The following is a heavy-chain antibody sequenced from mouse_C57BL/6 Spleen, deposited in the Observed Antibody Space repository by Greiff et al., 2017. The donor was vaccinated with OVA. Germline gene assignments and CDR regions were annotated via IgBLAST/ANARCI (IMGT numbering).Heavy chain of an antibody. CDR3: ARGMDYYGPPFAY. D-gene: IGHD1-1*01. Sequence: QVQLQQSGAELVKPGASVKMSCKASGYTFTSYWITWVKQRPGQGLEWIGDIYPGDGSTNYNEKFQSKATLTVDTSSSTAYMQRSSLTSEDSAVYDCARGMDYYGPPFAYWGQGTLVTVSA. J-gene: IGHJ3*01. V-gene: IGHV1-55*01. CDR1: GYTFTSYW. CDR2: IYPGDGST.